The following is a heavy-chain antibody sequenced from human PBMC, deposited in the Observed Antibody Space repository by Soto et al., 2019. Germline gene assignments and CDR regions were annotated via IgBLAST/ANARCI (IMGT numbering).Heavy chain of an antibody. Sequence: TGGSLRLSCAASGFTFSTYGMHWVRQAPGKGLEWVAVISYDGSNKYYADSVKGRFTISRDNSKNTLDLQMNSLRAEDTAVYYCAKDSFYCSGGSCYGVDYWGQGTLVTVSS. CDR2: ISYDGSNK. J-gene: IGHJ4*02. V-gene: IGHV3-30*18. D-gene: IGHD2-15*01. CDR1: GFTFSTYG. CDR3: AKDSFYCSGGSCYGVDY.